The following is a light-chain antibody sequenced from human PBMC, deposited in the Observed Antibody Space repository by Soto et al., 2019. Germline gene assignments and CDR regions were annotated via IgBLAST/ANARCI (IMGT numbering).Light chain of an antibody. V-gene: IGLV1-44*01. Sequence: QSVLTQPPSASGTPGQRVTISCSGSSPNIGGNAVNWYQQLPGTAPKVLIYSNNQRPSGVPDRFSGSKSGTSASLAISGLRSEHEADYYCAAWDDSLNGHYAFGTGTKVSV. J-gene: IGLJ1*01. CDR3: AAWDDSLNGHYA. CDR1: SPNIGGNA. CDR2: SNN.